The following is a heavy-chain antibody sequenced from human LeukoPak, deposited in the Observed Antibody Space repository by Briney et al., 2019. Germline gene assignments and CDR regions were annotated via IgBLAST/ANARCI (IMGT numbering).Heavy chain of an antibody. Sequence: GRSLRLFCAASGFTFDDYAMHWVRQAPGKGLEWVSSIVWNSGRMDYADSVKDRFIISKDNAKNSLYLQMNSLRTEDMALYYCAKDVSYSPTGTYDYWGQRTLVTVSS. J-gene: IGHJ4*02. CDR3: AKDVSYSPTGTYDY. D-gene: IGHD4-17*01. CDR2: IVWNSGRM. CDR1: GFTFDDYA. V-gene: IGHV3-9*03.